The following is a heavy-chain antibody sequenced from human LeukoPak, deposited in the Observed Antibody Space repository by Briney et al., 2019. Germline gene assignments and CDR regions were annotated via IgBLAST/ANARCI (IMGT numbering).Heavy chain of an antibody. D-gene: IGHD5-24*01. CDR1: GFTFTSYS. Sequence: PGGSLRLSCAASGFTFTSYSMNWVRQAPGKGLEWVSSISSSTYIYYADSVKGRFTISRDNTKNSLYLQMNSLRAEDTAVYYCARDLQRSSVEFDYWGQGSLVTVSS. J-gene: IGHJ4*02. V-gene: IGHV3-21*01. CDR3: ARDLQRSSVEFDY. CDR2: ISSSTYI.